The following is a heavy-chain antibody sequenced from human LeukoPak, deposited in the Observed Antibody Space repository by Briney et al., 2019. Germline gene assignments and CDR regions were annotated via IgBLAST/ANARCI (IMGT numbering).Heavy chain of an antibody. CDR3: ARDITMIVVVIDY. Sequence: GGSLRLSCAASGFTFSSYAMHWVRQAPGKGLEWVAVISYDGSNKYYADSVKGRFTISRDNSKNTLYLQMNSLRAEDTAVYYCARDITMIVVVIDYWGQGTLVTVSS. V-gene: IGHV3-30-3*01. CDR2: ISYDGSNK. J-gene: IGHJ4*02. D-gene: IGHD3-22*01. CDR1: GFTFSSYA.